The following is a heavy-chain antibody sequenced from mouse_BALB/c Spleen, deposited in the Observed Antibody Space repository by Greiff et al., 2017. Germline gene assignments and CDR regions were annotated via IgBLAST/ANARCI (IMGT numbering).Heavy chain of an antibody. D-gene: IGHD2-2*01. Sequence: EVQLVESGGGLVQPGGSRKLSCAASGFTFSSFGMHWVRQAPEKGLEWVAYISSGSSTIYYADTVKGRFTISRDNPKNTQFLQMTSLRSEDTAMYYCASRGYDVGNFDYWGQGTTLTVSS. J-gene: IGHJ2*01. V-gene: IGHV5-17*02. CDR3: ASRGYDVGNFDY. CDR1: GFTFSSFG. CDR2: ISSGSSTI.